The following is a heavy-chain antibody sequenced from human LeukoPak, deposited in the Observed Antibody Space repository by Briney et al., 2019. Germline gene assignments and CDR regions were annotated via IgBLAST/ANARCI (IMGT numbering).Heavy chain of an antibody. CDR1: GFTFSNHW. CDR2: ITPDGSGG. V-gene: IGHV3-7*01. CDR3: ARLMGTVTTYDY. D-gene: IGHD1-7*01. Sequence: PGGSLRLSCAASGFTFSNHWMSWVRQAPGKGLEWVASITPDGSGGHYMDSVKGRFTVSRDNAENSLYLQMNSLGAEDAAIYYCARLMGTVTTYDYWGQGTLVTVSS. J-gene: IGHJ4*02.